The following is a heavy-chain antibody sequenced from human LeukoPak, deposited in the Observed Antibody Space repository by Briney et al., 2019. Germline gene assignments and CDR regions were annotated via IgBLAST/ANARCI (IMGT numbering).Heavy chain of an antibody. CDR1: GFTFSDYY. CDR3: ARGYPIVVPAANDAFDI. Sequence: PGGSLRLSCAASGFTFSDYYMSWIRQAPGKGLEWVSYISSSGSTIYYADSVKGRFTISRDNAKNSLYLQMNSLRAEDTAVYYCARGYPIVVPAANDAFDIWGQGTMVTVSS. D-gene: IGHD2-2*01. J-gene: IGHJ3*02. CDR2: ISSSGSTI. V-gene: IGHV3-11*01.